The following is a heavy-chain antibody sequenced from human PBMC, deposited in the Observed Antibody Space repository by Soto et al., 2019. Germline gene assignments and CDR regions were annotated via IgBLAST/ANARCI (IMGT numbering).Heavy chain of an antibody. D-gene: IGHD5-18*01. CDR2: IYYSGST. J-gene: IGHJ5*02. Sequence: PSETLSLTCTVSGGSISSGGYYWSWIRQHPGKGLEWIGYIYYSGSTYYNPSLKSRVTISVDTSKNQFSLKLSSVTAADTAVYYCARDMGYTAMAWGWFDPWGQGTLVTVSS. V-gene: IGHV4-31*03. CDR3: ARDMGYTAMAWGWFDP. CDR1: GGSISSGGYY.